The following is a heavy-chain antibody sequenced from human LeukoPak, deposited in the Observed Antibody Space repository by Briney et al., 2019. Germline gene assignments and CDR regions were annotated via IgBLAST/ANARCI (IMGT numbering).Heavy chain of an antibody. D-gene: IGHD3-10*01. CDR2: VYHTGST. J-gene: IGHJ5*02. V-gene: IGHV4-38-2*02. CDR1: GDSIVDYY. Sequence: SDTLSLTCTVSGDSIVDYYWGWVRQPPGKGLEWIGTVYHTGSTYYNPSLNSRVTISVDTSKNLLSLGLTSVTAADTAVYYCARGGVRGIILAFNWFDPWGQGTLVTVSS. CDR3: ARGGVRGIILAFNWFDP.